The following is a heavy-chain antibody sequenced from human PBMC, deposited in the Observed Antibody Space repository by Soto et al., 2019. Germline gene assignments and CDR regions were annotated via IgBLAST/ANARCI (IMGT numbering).Heavy chain of an antibody. V-gene: IGHV4-59*08. J-gene: IGHJ4*02. CDR1: GGSISSYY. Sequence: SETLSLTCTVSGGSISSYYWSWIRQPPGKGLEWIGYIYYSGSTNYNPSLKSRVTISVDTSKNQFSLKLSSVTAADTAVYYCARRAAAPDDFAYSGQGSSVTVSS. CDR3: ARRAAAPDDFAY. CDR2: IYYSGST.